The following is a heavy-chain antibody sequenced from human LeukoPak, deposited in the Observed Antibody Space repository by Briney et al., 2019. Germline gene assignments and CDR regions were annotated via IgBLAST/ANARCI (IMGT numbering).Heavy chain of an antibody. V-gene: IGHV4-4*07. CDR3: ARDPFLGFDYYDGSGSGDFDL. CDR2: LYTSGST. D-gene: IGHD3-22*01. CDR1: GGSVRSYY. Sequence: PSETLSLTCTVSGGSVRSYYFSWIRQPAGKGLEWIGRLYTSGSTNYNPSLKSRVTMSVDTSKNQFSLKLSSVTAADTAVYYCARDPFLGFDYYDGSGSGDFDLWGRGTLVTVSS. J-gene: IGHJ2*01.